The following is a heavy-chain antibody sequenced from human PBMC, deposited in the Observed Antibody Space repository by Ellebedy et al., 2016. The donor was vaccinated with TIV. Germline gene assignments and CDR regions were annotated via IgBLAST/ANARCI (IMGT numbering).Heavy chain of an antibody. CDR3: AKKGVVVIPPD. CDR2: IIPIFGTA. J-gene: IGHJ4*02. CDR1: GGTFSSYA. D-gene: IGHD3-22*01. Sequence: SVKVSCXASGGTFSSYAISWVRQAPGQGLEWMGGIIPIFGTANYAQKFQGRVTITADESTSTAYMELSSLRSEDTAVYYCAKKGVVVIPPDWGQGTLVTVSS. V-gene: IGHV1-69*13.